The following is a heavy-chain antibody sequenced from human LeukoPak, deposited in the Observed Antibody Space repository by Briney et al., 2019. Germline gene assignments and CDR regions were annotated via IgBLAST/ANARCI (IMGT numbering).Heavy chain of an antibody. D-gene: IGHD6-6*01. V-gene: IGHV4-31*03. Sequence: SETLSLTCTVSGGSISSGGYYWSWIRQHPGKGLEWIGYIYYSGSTYYNPSLKSRVTISVDTSKNQFSLKLSSVTAADTAVYYCARERIAARQNYFDYWGQGTLVTVSS. CDR1: GGSISSGGYY. CDR3: ARERIAARQNYFDY. CDR2: IYYSGST. J-gene: IGHJ4*02.